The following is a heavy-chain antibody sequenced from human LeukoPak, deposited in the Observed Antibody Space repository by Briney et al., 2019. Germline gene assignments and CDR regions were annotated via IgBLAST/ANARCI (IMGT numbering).Heavy chain of an antibody. D-gene: IGHD6-13*01. CDR2: INPNSGGT. CDR1: GYTFTSNY. V-gene: IGHV1-2*04. J-gene: IGHJ3*02. CDR3: ARPAAGDDAFDI. Sequence: ASVKVSCKASGYTFTSNYIHWVRQAPGQGLEWTGWINPNSGGTNYAQKFQGWVTMTRDTSISTAYMELSRLRSDDTAVYYCARPAAGDDAFDIWGQGTMVTVSS.